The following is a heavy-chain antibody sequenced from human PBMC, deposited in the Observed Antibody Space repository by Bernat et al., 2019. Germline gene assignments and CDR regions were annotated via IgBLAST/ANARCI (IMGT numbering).Heavy chain of an antibody. D-gene: IGHD4-17*01. Sequence: EVQLVESGGGLVQPGGSLRLSCAASGFSVSSNYMTWVRQAPWQGLEWVSIIYRGGSTYYADSVKGRFTISRDNSKNTLYLQMNSLRAEDTAMYYCARDPRVVDGDNVPYYYGLDVWGQGTTVTVSS. J-gene: IGHJ6*02. V-gene: IGHV3-66*01. CDR3: ARDPRVVDGDNVPYYYGLDV. CDR2: IYRGGST. CDR1: GFSVSSNY.